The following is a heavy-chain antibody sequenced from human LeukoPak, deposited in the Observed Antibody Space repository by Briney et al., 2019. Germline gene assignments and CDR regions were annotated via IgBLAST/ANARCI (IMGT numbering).Heavy chain of an antibody. CDR2: VYTSGTT. J-gene: IGHJ4*02. Sequence: SETLSLTCTVSGGSISGYFWTWIRQPAGKELEWIGRVYTSGTTYYNPSLESRVTISLDTFNKQFSLRVTSVTAADTAIYYCARGTEKTRISGYYSFDHWGRGLLVTVSS. CDR1: GGSISGYF. CDR3: ARGTEKTRISGYYSFDH. D-gene: IGHD5-12*01. V-gene: IGHV4-4*07.